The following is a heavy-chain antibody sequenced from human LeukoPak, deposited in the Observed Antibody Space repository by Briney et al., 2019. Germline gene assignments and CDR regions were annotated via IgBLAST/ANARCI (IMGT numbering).Heavy chain of an antibody. V-gene: IGHV4-59*01. CDR3: ARSDGGSFSFDP. J-gene: IGHJ5*02. CDR2: IYYSGST. Sequence: PSETLSLTCTVSGGSISSYYWSWIRQPPGKGLEWIGYIYYSGSTNYNPSFKSRVTISVDTSKSQFSLKLSSVTAADTAVYYCARSDGGSFSFDPWGQGTLVTVSS. D-gene: IGHD2-15*01. CDR1: GGSISSYY.